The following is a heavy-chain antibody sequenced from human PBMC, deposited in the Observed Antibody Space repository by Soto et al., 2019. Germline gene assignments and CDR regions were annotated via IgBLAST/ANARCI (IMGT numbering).Heavy chain of an antibody. D-gene: IGHD6-19*01. V-gene: IGHV4-59*01. CDR2: IYYSGST. CDR3: ARDRGSGWYNWFDP. J-gene: IGHJ5*02. CDR1: GGSISSYY. Sequence: PSETLSLTCTVSGGSISSYYWSWIRQPPGKGLEWIGYIYYSGSTNYNPSLKSRVTISVDTSKNQFSLKLSSVTAADTAVYYCARDRGSGWYNWFDPWGQGTLVTVS.